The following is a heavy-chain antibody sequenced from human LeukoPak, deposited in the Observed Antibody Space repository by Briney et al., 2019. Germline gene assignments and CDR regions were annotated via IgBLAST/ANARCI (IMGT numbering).Heavy chain of an antibody. CDR2: IWYDGSNK. V-gene: IGHV3-33*06. CDR1: GFTFSSYG. CDR3: AKDLSDSSRVPGDY. Sequence: PGGSLRLSCAASGFTFSSYGMHWVRQAPGKGLEWVAVIWYDGSNKYYADSVKGRFTISRDNSKNTLYLQMNSLRAEDTAVYYCAKDLSDSSRVPGDYWGQGTLVTVSS. D-gene: IGHD6-13*01. J-gene: IGHJ4*02.